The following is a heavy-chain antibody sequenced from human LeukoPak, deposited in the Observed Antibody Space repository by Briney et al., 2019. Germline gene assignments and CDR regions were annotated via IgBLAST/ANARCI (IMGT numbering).Heavy chain of an antibody. D-gene: IGHD4-17*01. CDR1: GVSISSYY. V-gene: IGHV4-59*01. J-gene: IGHJ4*02. Sequence: SETLSLTCTVSGVSISSYYWNWIRQPPGKGLEWIGNIDYSGNTKYNPSLKIRVTISVGTSKNQFSLKLSSVTAADTAVYYCARGLRTTVTTVFDYWGQGTLVTVSS. CDR3: ARGLRTTVTTVFDY. CDR2: IDYSGNT.